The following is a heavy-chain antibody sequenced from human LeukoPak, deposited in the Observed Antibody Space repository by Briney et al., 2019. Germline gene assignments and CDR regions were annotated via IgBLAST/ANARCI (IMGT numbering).Heavy chain of an antibody. CDR1: GFTFGSYA. V-gene: IGHV3-23*01. CDR3: AKTTAGYSSGRYPGWPVDY. D-gene: IGHD6-19*01. CDR2: ISGSGGST. Sequence: GGSLRLSCAASGFTFGSYAMYWVRQAPGKGLEWVSGISGSGGSTFYADSVKGRFTISRDNSENTVYLQMDSLRADDTAVYYCAKTTAGYSSGRYPGWPVDYWGQGTLVTVSS. J-gene: IGHJ4*02.